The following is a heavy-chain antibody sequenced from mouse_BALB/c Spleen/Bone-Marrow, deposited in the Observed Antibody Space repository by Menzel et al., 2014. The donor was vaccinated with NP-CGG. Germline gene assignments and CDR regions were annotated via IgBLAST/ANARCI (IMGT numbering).Heavy chain of an antibody. CDR2: IGYSGST. CDR3: ARDDYYGGSYFDY. D-gene: IGHD1-1*01. CDR1: GYSITSDYA. V-gene: IGHV3-2*02. J-gene: IGHJ2*01. Sequence: EVQLQQSGPGLVKPSQSPSLTCTVTGYSITSDYAWNWIRQFPGKKLEWMGFIGYSGSTSYNPSLSSRISVTRDTSKNQFFLHLNSVTTEDTATYYCARDDYYGGSYFDYWGQGTTLTVSS.